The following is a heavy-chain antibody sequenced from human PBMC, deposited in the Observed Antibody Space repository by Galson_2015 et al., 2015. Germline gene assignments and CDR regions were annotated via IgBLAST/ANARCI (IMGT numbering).Heavy chain of an antibody. D-gene: IGHD3-22*01. V-gene: IGHV1-18*04. CDR3: ARSPSYYDQSGDY. Sequence: SVKVSCKASGYTFTNYGIIWARQAPGQGLEWMGWISAYNGDTNYAQNLQGRVTMTTDTSTSTAHMELRSLRFDDTAVYCCARSPSYYDQSGDYWGQGTLVTVSS. CDR1: GYTFTNYG. CDR2: ISAYNGDT. J-gene: IGHJ4*02.